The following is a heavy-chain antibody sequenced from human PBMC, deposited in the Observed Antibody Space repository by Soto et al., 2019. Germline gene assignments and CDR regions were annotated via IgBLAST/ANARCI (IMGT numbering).Heavy chain of an antibody. J-gene: IGHJ6*03. D-gene: IGHD3-3*01. CDR2: ISGSGGIT. V-gene: IGHV3-23*01. Sequence: EVQLLESGGGLVQPGGSLRLSCATSGFTFSSYAMAWVRQAPGKGLEWVSAISGSGGITYHAASVKGRFSISRDNSRNMVYLQMNSLGAEDTVVDYCARAAHYDCWSGYYDMDVWGIGTTVTVSS. CDR3: ARAAHYDCWSGYYDMDV. CDR1: GFTFSSYA.